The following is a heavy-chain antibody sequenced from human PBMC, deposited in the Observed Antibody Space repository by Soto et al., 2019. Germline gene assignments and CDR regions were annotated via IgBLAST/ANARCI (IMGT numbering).Heavy chain of an antibody. D-gene: IGHD2-2*01. CDR1: GGTFSSYA. V-gene: IGHV1-69*13. CDR3: ARVGYQLPAGVYYYGMDV. J-gene: IGHJ6*02. CDR2: IIPIFGTA. Sequence: GASVKVSCKASGGTFSSYAISWVRQAPGQGLEWMGGIIPIFGTANYAQKFQGRVTITADESTSTAYMELSSLRSEDTAVYYCARVGYQLPAGVYYYGMDVWGQGTTVTVSS.